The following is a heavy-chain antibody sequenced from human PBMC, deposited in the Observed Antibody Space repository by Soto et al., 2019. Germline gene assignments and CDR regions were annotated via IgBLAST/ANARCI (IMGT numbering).Heavy chain of an antibody. CDR3: ARNPGCSSSWYGSRFLFWFDP. Sequence: QVQLQQWGAGLLKPSETLSLTCAVYGGSFSGYYWSWIRQPPGKGLEWIGEINHSGSTNYNPSLKSRVTISVDTSKNQFSLKLSSVTAAYTAVYYCARNPGCSSSWYGSRFLFWFDPWGQGTLVTVSS. CDR1: GGSFSGYY. D-gene: IGHD6-13*01. J-gene: IGHJ5*02. CDR2: INHSGST. V-gene: IGHV4-34*01.